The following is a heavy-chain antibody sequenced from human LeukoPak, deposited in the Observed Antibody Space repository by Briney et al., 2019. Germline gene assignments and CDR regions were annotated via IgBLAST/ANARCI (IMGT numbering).Heavy chain of an antibody. V-gene: IGHV2-5*02. Sequence: SGPTLVKPTQTLTLTRTFSGFSLSTSGVGVGWIRQPPGKALEWLALIYWDDDKRYSPSLKSRLTITKDTSKNQVVLTMTNMDPVDTATYYCAHRPLSGYPFHYWGQGTLATVSS. CDR1: GFSLSTSGVG. CDR3: AHRPLSGYPFHY. CDR2: IYWDDDK. J-gene: IGHJ4*02. D-gene: IGHD3-22*01.